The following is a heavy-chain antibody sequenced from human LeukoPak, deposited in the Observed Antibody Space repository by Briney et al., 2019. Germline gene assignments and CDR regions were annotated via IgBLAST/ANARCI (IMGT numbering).Heavy chain of an antibody. CDR1: GGSISSYY. CDR3: ARVYNWKERYFDY. D-gene: IGHD1-20*01. V-gene: IGHV4-59*01. Sequence: SETLSLTCTVSGGSISSYYWSWIRQPPWKGREWIGYIYYSGSANYNHSLKSRVTISVDTSKNQFSLKLSSVTAADTAVYYCARVYNWKERYFDYWGKGTLVSVSS. J-gene: IGHJ4*02. CDR2: IYYSGSA.